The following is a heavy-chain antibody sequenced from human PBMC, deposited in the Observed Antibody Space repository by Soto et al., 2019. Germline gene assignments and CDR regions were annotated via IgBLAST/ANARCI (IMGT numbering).Heavy chain of an antibody. CDR3: SWEVQVHSPAFVY. CDR1: GGTFNTYA. Sequence: QVQLVQSGAEMKKPGSSVKVSCQSSGGTFNTYAMNWVRQAPGQGPEWMGDISPMFGAANYAPKFQGRVTLTADECTGTSYMQLSSLTSEDAALYFCSWEVQVHSPAFVYWGQGTLVTVSS. J-gene: IGHJ4*02. CDR2: ISPMFGAA. V-gene: IGHV1-69*19. D-gene: IGHD2-15*01.